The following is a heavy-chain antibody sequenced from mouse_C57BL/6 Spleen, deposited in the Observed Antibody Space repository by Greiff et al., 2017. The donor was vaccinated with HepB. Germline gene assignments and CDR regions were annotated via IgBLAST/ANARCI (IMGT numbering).Heavy chain of an antibody. J-gene: IGHJ1*03. CDR2: IDPSDSET. CDR1: GYTFTSYW. CDR3: ARKQVGWDGGYFDV. D-gene: IGHD4-1*01. Sequence: QVQLQQPGAELVRPGSSVKLSCKASGYTFTSYWMHWVKQRPIQGLEWIGNIDPSDSETHYNQKFKDKATVTVDKSSSTAYMQLSSLTSEDSAVYYCARKQVGWDGGYFDVWGKGTTVTVSS. V-gene: IGHV1-52*01.